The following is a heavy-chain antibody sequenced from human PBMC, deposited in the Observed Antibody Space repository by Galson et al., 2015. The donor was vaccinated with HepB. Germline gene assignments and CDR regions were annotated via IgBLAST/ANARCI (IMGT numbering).Heavy chain of an antibody. CDR2: IWFDGSAT. CDR1: GFTFSRYG. J-gene: IGHJ5*02. CDR3: ARDAPFDSSGWTNWFDP. V-gene: IGHV3-33*01. Sequence: SLRLSCAASGFTFSRYGMHWVRQAPGKWLEWVAAIWFDGSATFYRDSVKGRFSISRDDSKNILYLQMNSLRAEDTAVYSCARDAPFDSSGWTNWFDPWGQGTLVTVSS. D-gene: IGHD6-19*01.